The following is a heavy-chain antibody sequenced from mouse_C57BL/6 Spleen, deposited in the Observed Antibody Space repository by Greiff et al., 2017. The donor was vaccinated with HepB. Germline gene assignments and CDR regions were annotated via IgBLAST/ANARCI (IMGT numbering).Heavy chain of an antibody. CDR3: ARKGYYSNYVGAMDY. CDR1: GYAFSSSW. J-gene: IGHJ4*01. V-gene: IGHV1-82*01. Sequence: QVQLQQSGPELVKPGASVKISCKASGYAFSSSWMNWVKQRPGKGLEWIGRIYPGDGDTNYNGKFKGKATLTADKSSSTADMQLSSLTSEDSAVYFCARKGYYSNYVGAMDYWGQGTSVTVSS. CDR2: IYPGDGDT. D-gene: IGHD2-5*01.